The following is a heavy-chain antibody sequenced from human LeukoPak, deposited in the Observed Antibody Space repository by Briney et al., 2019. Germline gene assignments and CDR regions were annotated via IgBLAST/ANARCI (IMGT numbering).Heavy chain of an antibody. CDR2: ISSSSSYI. Sequence: PGGSLRLSCAASGFTFSSYSMNWVRQAPGKGLEWVSSISSSSSYIYYADSVKGRFTISRDNAKNSLYLQMNSLRAEDTAVYYCARELGHDRDSYGYYSGYWGQGTLVTVSS. V-gene: IGHV3-21*04. CDR1: GFTFSSYS. J-gene: IGHJ4*02. D-gene: IGHD5-18*01. CDR3: ARELGHDRDSYGYYSGY.